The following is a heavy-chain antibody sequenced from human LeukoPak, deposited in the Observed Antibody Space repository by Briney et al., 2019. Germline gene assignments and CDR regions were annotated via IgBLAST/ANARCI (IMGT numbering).Heavy chain of an antibody. D-gene: IGHD1-26*01. CDR1: GFTFSSYA. CDR2: ISGSGGST. Sequence: GGSLRLSCAASGFTFSSYAMSWVRQAPGKGLEWVSAISGSGGSTYYADSVKGRFTISRDNSKNTLYLQMNSLRAEDTAVYYCARVVTQWELLDAFDIWGQGTKVTVSS. J-gene: IGHJ3*02. CDR3: ARVVTQWELLDAFDI. V-gene: IGHV3-23*01.